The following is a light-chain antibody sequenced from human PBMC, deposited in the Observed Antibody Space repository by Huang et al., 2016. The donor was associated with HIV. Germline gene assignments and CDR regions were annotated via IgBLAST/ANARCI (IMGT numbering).Light chain of an antibody. V-gene: IGKV1-39*01. Sequence: DIQMTQSPSSLSASVGDRVTITCRASQSIKNFLNWYHQRPGRAPRLLIYAASNLQSGVPSRFSGSGFGTDVTRTISSLQPEDFGTYSCQQTYNTPALTFGGGTKVEIK. CDR2: AAS. CDR1: QSIKNF. J-gene: IGKJ4*01. CDR3: QQTYNTPALT.